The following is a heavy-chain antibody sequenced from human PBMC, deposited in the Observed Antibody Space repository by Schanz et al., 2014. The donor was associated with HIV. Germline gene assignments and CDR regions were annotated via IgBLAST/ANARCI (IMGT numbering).Heavy chain of an antibody. V-gene: IGHV1-46*04. CDR3: ARDFNIGDQYYFDH. CDR1: GGTFGSYA. Sequence: QVQLVQSGAEVRKPGSSVKVSCKASGGTFGSYAISWVRQAPGQGLEWMGMINPSGAGTTYARKLQGRVTMTRDTSTSTVYMHLSSLRSDDTAVYFCARDFNIGDQYYFDHWGQGTLVTVSS. J-gene: IGHJ4*02. D-gene: IGHD2-21*02. CDR2: INPSGAGT.